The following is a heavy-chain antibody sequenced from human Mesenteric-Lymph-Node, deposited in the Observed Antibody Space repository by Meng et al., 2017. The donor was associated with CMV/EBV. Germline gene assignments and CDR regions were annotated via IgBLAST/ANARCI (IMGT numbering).Heavy chain of an antibody. D-gene: IGHD3-10*01. Sequence: GSLRLSCTVSGASIHTSSFHWGWVRHSPGKGLEWIGNINYRGGTYYNPSLKSRVTITVDTSENQLSLKLNSVTAADTAVYYCARSSIYYYGSGSRGLDYWGQGTLVTVSS. CDR2: INYRGGT. CDR1: GASIHTSSFH. J-gene: IGHJ4*02. V-gene: IGHV4-39*07. CDR3: ARSSIYYYGSGSRGLDY.